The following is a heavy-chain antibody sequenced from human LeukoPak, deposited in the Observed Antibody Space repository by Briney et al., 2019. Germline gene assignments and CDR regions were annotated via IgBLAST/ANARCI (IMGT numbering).Heavy chain of an antibody. CDR3: ARSDSSGYRYYYYYYGMYV. J-gene: IGHJ6*02. Sequence: GASVKVSCKASGYTFTSYGIRWVRQAPGQGLEWMGWISAYNGNTNYAQKLQGRVTMTTDTSTSTAYMELRSLRSDDTAVYYCARSDSSGYRYYYYYYGMYVWGQGTTVTVSS. V-gene: IGHV1-18*01. D-gene: IGHD3-22*01. CDR1: GYTFTSYG. CDR2: ISAYNGNT.